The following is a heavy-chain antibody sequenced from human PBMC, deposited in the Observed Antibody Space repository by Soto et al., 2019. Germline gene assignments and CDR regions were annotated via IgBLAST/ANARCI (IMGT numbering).Heavy chain of an antibody. D-gene: IGHD3-9*01. Sequence: EVQLLESGGGLVQPGGSLRLSCAAYGFTFTNYALSWVRQTPGKGSEWVSAIAGSAGSTYYADSVKGRFTISRDNSKNTLFLQMNSLRAEDTATYYCAKRPSKDYFDWLRGGGAYDVWGQGTMVTVSS. J-gene: IGHJ3*01. CDR3: AKRPSKDYFDWLRGGGAYDV. CDR1: GFTFTNYA. V-gene: IGHV3-23*01. CDR2: IAGSAGST.